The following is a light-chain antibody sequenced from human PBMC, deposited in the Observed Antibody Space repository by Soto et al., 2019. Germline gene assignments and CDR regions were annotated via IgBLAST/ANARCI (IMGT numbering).Light chain of an antibody. Sequence: EIVMTQSPVTLSVSPGERATLSCRASQIVNNKLAWYQQKPGQAPRLLIYDVSTRATGIPARFSGSGSGTEFILTISSLQSEDFAVYYCQQYNDWPPWTFGQGTKVDIK. CDR2: DVS. J-gene: IGKJ1*01. CDR1: QIVNNK. CDR3: QQYNDWPPWT. V-gene: IGKV3-15*01.